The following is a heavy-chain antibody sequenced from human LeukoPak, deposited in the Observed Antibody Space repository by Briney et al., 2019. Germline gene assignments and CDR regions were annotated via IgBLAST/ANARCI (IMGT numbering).Heavy chain of an antibody. V-gene: IGHV3-7*01. J-gene: IGHJ4*02. CDR2: IKQDGSEK. Sequence: GGSLRLSCAASGFTFSSYAMSWVRQAPGKGLEWVANIKQDGSEKNYVGSVKGRFTIARDNAKNSLYLQMSSLRAEDTAVYYCARAPYPYGSGSHHYFDYWGQGTLVTVSS. D-gene: IGHD3-10*01. CDR1: GFTFSSYA. CDR3: ARAPYPYGSGSHHYFDY.